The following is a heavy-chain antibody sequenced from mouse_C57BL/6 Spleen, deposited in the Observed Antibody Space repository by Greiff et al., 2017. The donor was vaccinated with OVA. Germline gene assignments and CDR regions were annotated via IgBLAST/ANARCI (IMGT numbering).Heavy chain of an antibody. V-gene: IGHV1-82*01. CDR2: IYPGDGDT. D-gene: IGHD1-1*01. CDR1: GYAFSSSW. Sequence: VQLQQSGPELVKPGASVKISCKASGYAFSSSWMNWVKQRPGKGLEWIGRIYPGDGDTNYNGKFKGKATLTADKSSSTAYMQLSSLTSEDSAVYFSAGSVHYYGSSDYAMDYWGQGTTVTVSS. J-gene: IGHJ4*01. CDR3: AGSVHYYGSSDYAMDY.